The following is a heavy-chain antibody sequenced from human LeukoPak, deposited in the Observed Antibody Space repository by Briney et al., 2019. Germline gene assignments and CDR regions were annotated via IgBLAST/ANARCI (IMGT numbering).Heavy chain of an antibody. CDR1: GFTLSSYA. V-gene: IGHV3-23*01. Sequence: GGSLRLSCAASGFTLSSYAMSWVRQAPGKGLEWVSATSSSDAGTYYAESVRGRFTISRDNSKNALYLQMNSLRAEDTAVYYCSRVGTSSLRDWFDPWGQGTLVTVSS. D-gene: IGHD2-8*01. J-gene: IGHJ5*02. CDR3: SRVGTSSLRDWFDP. CDR2: TSSSDAGT.